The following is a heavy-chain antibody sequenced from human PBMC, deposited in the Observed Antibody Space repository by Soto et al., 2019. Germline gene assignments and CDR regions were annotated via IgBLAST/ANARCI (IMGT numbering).Heavy chain of an antibody. CDR2: IYPGDSDT. Sequence: GESLKISCKGSGYSFTSYWIGWVRQMPGKGLEWMGIIYPGDSDTRYSPSFQGQVTISADKSISTAYLQWSSLKASDTAMYYCASSLTEDYDFWSGYYPPLGLDYWGQGTLVTVSS. V-gene: IGHV5-51*01. CDR3: ASSLTEDYDFWSGYYPPLGLDY. J-gene: IGHJ4*02. D-gene: IGHD3-3*01. CDR1: GYSFTSYW.